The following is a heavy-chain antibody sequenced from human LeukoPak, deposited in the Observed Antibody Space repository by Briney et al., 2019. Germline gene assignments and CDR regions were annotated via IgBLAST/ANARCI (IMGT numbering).Heavy chain of an antibody. J-gene: IGHJ4*02. V-gene: IGHV3-30*12. CDR3: AKDNRRHYTSGPNPDSLH. CDR1: GFIFSSYG. CDR2: ISYDANNK. D-gene: IGHD6-19*01. Sequence: PGGSLRLSCAASGFIFSSYGMHWVRQAPGKGLEWVAVISYDANNKDFADSVKGRFTISRDNAKNSLYLQMNSLRVEDTAFYYCAKDNRRHYTSGPNPDSLHWGQGALVTVSS.